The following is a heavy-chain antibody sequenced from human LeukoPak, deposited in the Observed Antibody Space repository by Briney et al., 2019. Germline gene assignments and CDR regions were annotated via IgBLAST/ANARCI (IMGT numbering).Heavy chain of an antibody. CDR2: ISSNGGST. Sequence: GGSLRLSCAASGFTFSSYAMHWVRQAPGKGLEYVSRISSNGGSTYYANSVKGRLTISRDNSKNTLYLQMGSLRAADMAVYYCARGGYYDFWSGTFDYWGQGTLVTVSS. J-gene: IGHJ4*02. CDR1: GFTFSSYA. V-gene: IGHV3-64*01. D-gene: IGHD3-3*01. CDR3: ARGGYYDFWSGTFDY.